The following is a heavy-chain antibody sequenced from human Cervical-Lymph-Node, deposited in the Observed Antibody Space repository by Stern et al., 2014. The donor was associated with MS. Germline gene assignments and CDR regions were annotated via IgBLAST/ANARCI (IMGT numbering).Heavy chain of an antibody. J-gene: IGHJ1*01. CDR1: GGTFNTDA. Sequence: VQLVESGAEVKEPGASLKVSCKASGGTFNTDAITWVRQAPGLGLEWVGRIIPILGKAKYAQRFQGRVTITENTSTATAIMELGSLRSDDTAIYYCARGYYDTYIYYAEYLHHWGQGTLITVSS. D-gene: IGHD3-22*01. V-gene: IGHV1-69*09. CDR2: IIPILGKA. CDR3: ARGYYDTYIYYAEYLHH.